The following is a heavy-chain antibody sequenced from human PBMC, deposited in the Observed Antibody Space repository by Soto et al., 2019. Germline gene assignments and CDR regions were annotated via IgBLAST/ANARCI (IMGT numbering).Heavy chain of an antibody. CDR2: IYYSGST. J-gene: IGHJ6*02. D-gene: IGHD3-9*01. Sequence: SETLSLTCTVSGDSIRSGNHYWSWIRQPPGKGLEWIGYIYYSGSTYYSPSLKSRVTISVDTSKNQFSLKLNSVTAADTAVYYCARVDILTVYGCMGAWGQGTTVTGSS. CDR3: ARVDILTVYGCMGA. V-gene: IGHV4-30-4*01. CDR1: GDSIRSGNHY.